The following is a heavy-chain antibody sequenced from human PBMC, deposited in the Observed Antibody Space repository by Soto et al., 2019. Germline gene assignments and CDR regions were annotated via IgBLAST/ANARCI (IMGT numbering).Heavy chain of an antibody. J-gene: IGHJ6*02. CDR1: GFTFSSYG. V-gene: IGHV3-30*18. D-gene: IGHD3-3*01. CDR3: AKDRVFGVVGRNGMDV. CDR2: ISYDGSNK. Sequence: PGGSLRLSCAASGFTFSSYGMHWVRQAPGKGLEWVAVISYDGSNKYYADSVKGRFTISRDNSKNTLYLQMNNLRAEDTAVYYCAKDRVFGVVGRNGMDVWGQGTTVTVSS.